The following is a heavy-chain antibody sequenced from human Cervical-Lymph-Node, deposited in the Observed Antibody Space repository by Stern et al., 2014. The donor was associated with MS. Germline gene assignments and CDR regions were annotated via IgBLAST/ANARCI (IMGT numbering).Heavy chain of an antibody. D-gene: IGHD5/OR15-5a*01. J-gene: IGHJ6*02. CDR1: GDTLSEIS. Sequence: VQLMQSGAEVKKPGSSVKVSCQGSGDTLSEISMHWVRQAPGQGIEWMGGFDPEHGETSYVKKFQGRGTMAEDRSTDTAYRELSSLRSEDTAVYYCATHRGRVSYYYGMDVWGQGTTVTVSS. CDR2: FDPEHGET. V-gene: IGHV1-24*01. CDR3: ATHRGRVSYYYGMDV.